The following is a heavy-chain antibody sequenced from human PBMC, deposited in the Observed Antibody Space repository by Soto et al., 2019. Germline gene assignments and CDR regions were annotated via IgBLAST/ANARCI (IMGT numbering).Heavy chain of an antibody. V-gene: IGHV1-69*13. J-gene: IGHJ5*02. D-gene: IGHD6-13*01. CDR2: IIPIFGTA. CDR1: GGTFSSYA. Sequence: SVKVSCKASGGTFSSYAISWVRQAPGQGLEWMGGIIPIFGTANYAQKFQGRVTITADESTSTAYMELSSLRSEDTAVYYCARDRGIAAAGSPHNLFDPWGQGTLVTVSS. CDR3: ARDRGIAAAGSPHNLFDP.